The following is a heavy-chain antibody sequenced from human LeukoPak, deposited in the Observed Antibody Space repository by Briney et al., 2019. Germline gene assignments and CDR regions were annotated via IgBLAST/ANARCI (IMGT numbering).Heavy chain of an antibody. Sequence: CASVKVSCKASGYTFTGYYMHWVRQAPGQGLEWMGWINPNSGGTNYAQKFQGRISMTRDTSISTAYMELSRLRSDDTAGYYCAREMGSSSWFLSGFDYWGQGTLVTVSS. D-gene: IGHD6-13*01. V-gene: IGHV1-2*02. J-gene: IGHJ4*02. CDR1: GYTFTGYY. CDR3: AREMGSSSWFLSGFDY. CDR2: INPNSGGT.